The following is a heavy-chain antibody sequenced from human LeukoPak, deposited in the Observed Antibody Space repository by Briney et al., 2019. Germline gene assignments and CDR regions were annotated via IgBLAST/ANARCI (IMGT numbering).Heavy chain of an antibody. Sequence: SETLSLTCSVSGDSISGYYWSWIRQPPGKGLEWIGYFYYSGRTHYNPSLKSRVTISVDTSKNQVSLKLSSVTAADTAVYYCARTSPYYYYGMDVWGQGTTATVSS. CDR3: ARTSPYYYYGMDV. D-gene: IGHD6-6*01. J-gene: IGHJ6*02. CDR2: FYYSGRT. V-gene: IGHV4-59*01. CDR1: GDSISGYY.